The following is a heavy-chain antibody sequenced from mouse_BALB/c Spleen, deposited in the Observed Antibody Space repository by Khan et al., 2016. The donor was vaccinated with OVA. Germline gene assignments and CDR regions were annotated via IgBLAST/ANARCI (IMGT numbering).Heavy chain of an antibody. J-gene: IGHJ4*01. CDR3: ARVGYSGTMDY. Sequence: QIQLVQSGPELKKPGETVKISCKASGYAFTNNGMNRARQAPGKGLKWMGWINTYTGEPTYAADFKGRFAFSLETSASTAYLQINNLKNEDTATYFCARVGYSGTMDYWGQGTSVTVSS. V-gene: IGHV9-3-1*01. CDR2: INTYTGEP. D-gene: IGHD2-14*01. CDR1: GYAFTNNG.